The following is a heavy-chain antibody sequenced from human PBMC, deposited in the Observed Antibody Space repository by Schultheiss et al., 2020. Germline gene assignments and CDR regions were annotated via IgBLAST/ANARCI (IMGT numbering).Heavy chain of an antibody. CDR3: ARDPVAWLYSSPGWLDT. CDR1: GFTFSSYG. Sequence: GGSLRLSCAASGFTFSSYGMNWLRQAPGKGLEWVSHISSSGSTIYYADSVKGRFTISRDNARNSLYLEMNSLRGEDTAVYYCARDPVAWLYSSPGWLDTWGQGTLVTVSS. V-gene: IGHV3-48*01. D-gene: IGHD3-22*01. J-gene: IGHJ5*02. CDR2: ISSSGSTI.